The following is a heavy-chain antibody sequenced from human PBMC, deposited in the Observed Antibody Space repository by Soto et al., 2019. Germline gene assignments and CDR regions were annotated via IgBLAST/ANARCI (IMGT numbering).Heavy chain of an antibody. CDR2: ISYIGST. V-gene: IGHV4-59*08. J-gene: IGHJ5*02. CDR1: CGSISCFS. Sequence: SETLSLTCTVSCGSISCFSGSWTRQPPGKALEWIGHISYIGSTNYNPSLKSRVTISVDTSKNQFSLKLSSVTAADTAVYYCARVYVENWFDPWGQGTLVTVSS. D-gene: IGHD3-16*01. CDR3: ARVYVENWFDP.